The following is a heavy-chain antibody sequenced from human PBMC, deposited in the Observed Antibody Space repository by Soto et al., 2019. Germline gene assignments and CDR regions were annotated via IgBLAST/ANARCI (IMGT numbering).Heavy chain of an antibody. D-gene: IGHD2-15*01. CDR2: IYYSGST. Sequence: SETLSLTCTVSGGSISSGGYYWSWIRQYPGKGLEWIGCIYYSGSTSYNPSLKTRVTISVDTSKNQFSLKLSSVTAADTAVYYCATSTRIWLSPDYWGQGTLVTVSS. CDR1: GGSISSGGYY. J-gene: IGHJ4*02. V-gene: IGHV4-31*03. CDR3: ATSTRIWLSPDY.